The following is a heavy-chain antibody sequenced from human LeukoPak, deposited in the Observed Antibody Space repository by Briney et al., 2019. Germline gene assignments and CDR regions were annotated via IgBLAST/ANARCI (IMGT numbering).Heavy chain of an antibody. Sequence: GGSLRLSCAASGFTFSSYAMSWVRQAPGKGLEWVSAISGSGGSTYYADYVKGRLTISRDNSKNTLYLQMNSLRAEDTAVYYCAKGDYYDSSGYSDYWGQGTLVTVSS. CDR1: GFTFSSYA. D-gene: IGHD3-22*01. J-gene: IGHJ4*02. CDR3: AKGDYYDSSGYSDY. V-gene: IGHV3-23*01. CDR2: ISGSGGST.